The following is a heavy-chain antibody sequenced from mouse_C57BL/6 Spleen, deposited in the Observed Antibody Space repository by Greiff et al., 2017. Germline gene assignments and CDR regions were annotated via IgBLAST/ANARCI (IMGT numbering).Heavy chain of an antibody. V-gene: IGHV1-50*01. D-gene: IGHD4-1*01. Sequence: QVQLQQPGAELVKPGASVKLSCKASGYTFTSYWMQWVKQRPGQGLEWIGEIDHSDSYTNYNQKFKGKATLTVDTSSSTAYMQLSSLTSEGSAVYYCARYEAKRGRDFGYWGKGTTLTVYS. CDR2: IDHSDSYT. J-gene: IGHJ2*01. CDR1: GYTFTSYW. CDR3: ARYEAKRGRDFGY.